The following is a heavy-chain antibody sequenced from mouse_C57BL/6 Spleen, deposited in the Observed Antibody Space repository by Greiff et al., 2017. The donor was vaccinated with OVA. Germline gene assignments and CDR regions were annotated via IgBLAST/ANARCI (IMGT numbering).Heavy chain of an antibody. CDR2: INPNNGGT. V-gene: IGHV1-18*01. D-gene: IGHD2-3*01. Sequence: EVQLQQSGPELVKPGASVKIPCKASGYTFTDYNMDWVKQSHGKSLEWIGDINPNNGGTIYNQKFKGKATLTVDKSSSTAYMEIRSLTSEDTAVYYCARMGLLPYFDYWGQGTTLTVSS. J-gene: IGHJ2*01. CDR1: GYTFTDYN. CDR3: ARMGLLPYFDY.